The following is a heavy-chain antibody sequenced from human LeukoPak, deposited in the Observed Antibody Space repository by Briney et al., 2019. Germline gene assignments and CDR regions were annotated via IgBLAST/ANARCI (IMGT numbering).Heavy chain of an antibody. CDR3: AHGYGDYDPYFDY. CDR1: GFSLATSRVG. CDR2: IYLNDNK. Sequence: SGPTLVNPTPTLTLTCTFSGFSLATSRVGVGWIRQPPGKALEWLALIYLNDNKRYSPSLRSRLTVTKDTSKTQVFLTMTKLDPVDTATYYCAHGYGDYDPYFDYWGQGTLVTVSS. J-gene: IGHJ4*02. V-gene: IGHV2-5*01. D-gene: IGHD4-17*01.